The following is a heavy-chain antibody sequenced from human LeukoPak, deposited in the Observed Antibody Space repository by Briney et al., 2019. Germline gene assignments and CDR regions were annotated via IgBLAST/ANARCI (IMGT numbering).Heavy chain of an antibody. CDR3: ASTRYDFWSGYYPNWFDP. CDR1: GGSISSYY. CDR2: IYTSGST. Sequence: SETLSLTCTVSGGSISSYYWYWIRQPAGKGLEWIGRIYTSGSTNYNPSLKSRVTMLVDTSKNQFSVKLSSVTAADTAVYYCASTRYDFWSGYYPNWFDPWSQGTLVTVSS. V-gene: IGHV4-4*07. J-gene: IGHJ5*02. D-gene: IGHD3-3*01.